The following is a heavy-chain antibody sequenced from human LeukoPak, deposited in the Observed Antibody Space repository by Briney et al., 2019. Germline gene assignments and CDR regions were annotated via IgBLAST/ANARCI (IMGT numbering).Heavy chain of an antibody. CDR3: ARDHRYAFDN. Sequence: GGSLRLSCAASGFNFIDYSMNWVRQAPWKGLEWISYIGISSGNTKYADSVKGRFTISRDKARNSLYLQMNSLRVEDTAVYYCARDHRYAFDNWGHGTLVTVSS. CDR1: GFNFIDYS. D-gene: IGHD5-12*01. J-gene: IGHJ4*01. CDR2: IGISSGNT. V-gene: IGHV3-48*01.